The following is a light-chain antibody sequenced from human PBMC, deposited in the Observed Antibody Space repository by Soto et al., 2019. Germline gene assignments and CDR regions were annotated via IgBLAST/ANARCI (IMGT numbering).Light chain of an antibody. Sequence: DIQMTQSPSTLSASVGGRVTITCRASQSISSWLAWYQQKPGKAPKLLIYKASSLESGVPSRFSGSVSGTEFTLTISSLQPDDFATYYCQQYDSYPWTFGQGTKVEIK. V-gene: IGKV1-5*03. CDR1: QSISSW. CDR3: QQYDSYPWT. J-gene: IGKJ1*01. CDR2: KAS.